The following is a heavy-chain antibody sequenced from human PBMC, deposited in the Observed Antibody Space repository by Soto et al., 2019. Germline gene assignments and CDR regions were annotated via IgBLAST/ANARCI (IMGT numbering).Heavy chain of an antibody. V-gene: IGHV1-18*01. D-gene: IGHD1-20*01. CDR1: GYTISDYG. CDR3: ARGGHRLITRTTCINYNFDY. J-gene: IGHJ4*02. Sequence: QVQLLQSGAEVKKPGASVKVSCKASGYTISDYGLNWVRQAPGQGLEWMGRINAKSGNTNYAQRFQDRVTMTTDTPPSTAYIEVRGLRSDDTAVDYCARGGHRLITRTTCINYNFDYWGQGTLVSVSS. CDR2: INAKSGNT.